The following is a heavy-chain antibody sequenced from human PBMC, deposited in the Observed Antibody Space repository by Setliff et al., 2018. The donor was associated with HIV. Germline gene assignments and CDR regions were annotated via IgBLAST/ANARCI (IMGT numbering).Heavy chain of an antibody. D-gene: IGHD3-10*01. CDR3: AREGVSLWFGELPSSHYMDV. Sequence: ASVKVSCKASGGTFCSYAVTWVRQAPGQGLEWMGGIIAIFGTANYAQKFQGRVTITADESTSTAYMELSSLRSEDTAVYYCAREGVSLWFGELPSSHYMDVWGKGTTVTVSS. J-gene: IGHJ6*03. V-gene: IGHV1-69*13. CDR1: GGTFCSYA. CDR2: IIAIFGTA.